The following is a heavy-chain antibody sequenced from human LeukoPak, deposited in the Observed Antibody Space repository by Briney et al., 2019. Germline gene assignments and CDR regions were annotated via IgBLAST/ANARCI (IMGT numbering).Heavy chain of an antibody. D-gene: IGHD4-23*01. CDR3: ARLGLRSLDYGGNNWFDP. CDR2: IYHSGST. Sequence: SETLSLTCAVSGGSISSSIWWSWVRQPPGKGLEWIGEIYHSGSTNYNPSLKSRVTMSVDKSKNQFSLKLSSVTAADTAVYYCARLGLRSLDYGGNNWFDPWGQGTLVTVSS. CDR1: GGSISSSIW. J-gene: IGHJ5*02. V-gene: IGHV4-4*02.